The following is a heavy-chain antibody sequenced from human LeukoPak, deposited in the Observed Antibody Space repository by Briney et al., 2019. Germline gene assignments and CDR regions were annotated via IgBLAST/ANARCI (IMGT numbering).Heavy chain of an antibody. CDR2: ISSNGGST. J-gene: IGHJ5*02. Sequence: GGSLRLSCSASGFTFSSCAMHWVRQAPGKGLEYVSAISSNGGSTYYADSVKGRFTISRDNSKNTLYLQMSSLRAEDTAVYYCVKDHCSSTSCYPWDWFDPWGQGTLVTVSS. CDR3: VKDHCSSTSCYPWDWFDP. V-gene: IGHV3-64D*06. CDR1: GFTFSSCA. D-gene: IGHD2-2*01.